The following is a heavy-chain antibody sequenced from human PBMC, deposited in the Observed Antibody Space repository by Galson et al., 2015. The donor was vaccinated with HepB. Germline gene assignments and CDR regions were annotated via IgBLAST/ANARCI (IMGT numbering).Heavy chain of an antibody. V-gene: IGHV1-69*06. D-gene: IGHD4-11*01. CDR3: ARDRLGYSNYVGLEYYYYGMDV. J-gene: IGHJ6*02. CDR1: GGTFSSYA. CDR2: IIPIFGTA. Sequence: SVKVSCKASGGTFSSYAISWVRQAPGQGLEWMGGIIPIFGTANYAQKFQGRVTITADKSTSTAYMELSSLRSEDTAVYYCARDRLGYSNYVGLEYYYYGMDVWGQGTTVTVSS.